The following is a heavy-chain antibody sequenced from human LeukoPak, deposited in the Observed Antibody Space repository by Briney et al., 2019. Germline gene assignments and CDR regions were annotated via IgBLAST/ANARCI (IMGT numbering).Heavy chain of an antibody. CDR3: ARDLIVVVTATNWFDP. Sequence: PGGSLRLSCAASGFTFSSYWMSWVRQAPGKGLEWVANIKQDGSEKYYVDSVKGRFTISRDNAKNSLYLQMNSLRAEDTAVYYCARDLIVVVTATNWFDPWGQGTLVTVSS. V-gene: IGHV3-7*01. CDR1: GFTFSSYW. CDR2: IKQDGSEK. J-gene: IGHJ5*02. D-gene: IGHD2-21*02.